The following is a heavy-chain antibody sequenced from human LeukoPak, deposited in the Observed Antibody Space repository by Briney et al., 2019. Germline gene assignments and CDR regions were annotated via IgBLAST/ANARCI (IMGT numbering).Heavy chain of an antibody. J-gene: IGHJ4*02. Sequence: ASVKVSCKASGYTFTGYYMHWVRQAPGQGLEWMGWINPNSGGTNYAQKFQGRVTMTRDTSISTAYMELSRLRSDDTAVYYCARVGVEGIQLSYFDYWGQGTLVTVSS. CDR3: ARVGVEGIQLSYFDY. V-gene: IGHV1-2*02. CDR1: GYTFTGYY. D-gene: IGHD5-18*01. CDR2: INPNSGGT.